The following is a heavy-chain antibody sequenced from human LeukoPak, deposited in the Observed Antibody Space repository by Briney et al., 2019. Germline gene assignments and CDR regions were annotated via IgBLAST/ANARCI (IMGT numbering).Heavy chain of an antibody. CDR1: GGTFSSYA. J-gene: IGHJ4*02. Sequence: VASVKVSCKASGGTFSSYAISWVRQAPGQGLEWVGGIIPIFGTANYAQKFQGRVTITADESTSIAYMELSSLRSEDTAVYYCARDLNGGTYFDYWGQGTLVTVSS. CDR2: IIPIFGTA. D-gene: IGHD2-15*01. V-gene: IGHV1-69*13. CDR3: ARDLNGGTYFDY.